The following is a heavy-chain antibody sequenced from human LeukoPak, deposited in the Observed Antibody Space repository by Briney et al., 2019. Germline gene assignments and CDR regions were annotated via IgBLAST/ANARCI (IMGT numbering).Heavy chain of an antibody. CDR3: AMAGEMATIDY. Sequence: GASVKVSCKASGGTFSSYAISWVRQAPGQGLEWMGGIIPIFGTANYAQRFQGRVTITADESTSTAYMELSSLRSEDTAVYYCAMAGEMATIDYWGQGTLVTVSS. D-gene: IGHD5-24*01. J-gene: IGHJ4*02. CDR2: IIPIFGTA. V-gene: IGHV1-69*13. CDR1: GGTFSSYA.